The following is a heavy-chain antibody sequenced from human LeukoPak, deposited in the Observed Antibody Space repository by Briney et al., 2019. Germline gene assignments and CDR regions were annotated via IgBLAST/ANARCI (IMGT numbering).Heavy chain of an antibody. CDR2: MNPNSGNT. CDR3: ARDGDYYGSGNFDY. Sequence: PVASVKVSCKTSGYTFTNYDINWVRRATGQGLEWMGWMNPNSGNTGYAQKFQGRVTITRDTPISTAYMELSSLRSEDTAVYYCARDGDYYGSGNFDYWGQGTLVTVSS. V-gene: IGHV1-8*03. CDR1: GYTFTNYD. D-gene: IGHD3-10*01. J-gene: IGHJ4*02.